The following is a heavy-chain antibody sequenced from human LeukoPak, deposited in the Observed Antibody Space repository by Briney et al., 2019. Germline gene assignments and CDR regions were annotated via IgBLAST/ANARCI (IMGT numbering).Heavy chain of an antibody. Sequence: PGGSLRLSCAASGFTFSSYSMNWVRQAPGKGLEWVSYISSSSSTIYYADSVKGRFTISRDNAKNSLYLQMNSLRAEDTAVNYCARDSAYSSSSYGPDYWGQGTLVTVSS. CDR2: ISSSSSTI. V-gene: IGHV3-48*01. CDR3: ARDSAYSSSSYGPDY. J-gene: IGHJ4*02. D-gene: IGHD6-13*01. CDR1: GFTFSSYS.